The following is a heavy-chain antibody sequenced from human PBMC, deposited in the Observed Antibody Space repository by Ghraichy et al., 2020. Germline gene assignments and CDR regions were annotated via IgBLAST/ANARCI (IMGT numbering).Heavy chain of an antibody. D-gene: IGHD3-22*01. CDR2: IYYSGST. V-gene: IGHV4-39*01. Sequence: SETLSLTCTVSGGSISSSSYYWGWIRQPPGKGLEWIGSIYYSGSTYYNPSLKSRVTISVDTSKNQFSLKLSSVTAADTAVYYCARQTPYYYDSRVDAFDIWGQGTMVTVSS. CDR3: ARQTPYYYDSRVDAFDI. CDR1: GGSISSSSYY. J-gene: IGHJ3*02.